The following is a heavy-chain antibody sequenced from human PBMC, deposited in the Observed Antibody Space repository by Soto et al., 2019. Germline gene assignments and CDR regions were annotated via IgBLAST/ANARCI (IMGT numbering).Heavy chain of an antibody. CDR1: GGSFSGYY. Sequence: SETLSLTYAVYGGSFSGYYWTWIRQPPGTGLEWIGEINHSGSTNYNPSLKSRVIISVDRSKNQLSLKVSSVTAADTAVYYCARETYGDYVGYFAPWGQGTLVTVSS. D-gene: IGHD4-17*01. V-gene: IGHV4-34*01. J-gene: IGHJ5*02. CDR3: ARETYGDYVGYFAP. CDR2: INHSGST.